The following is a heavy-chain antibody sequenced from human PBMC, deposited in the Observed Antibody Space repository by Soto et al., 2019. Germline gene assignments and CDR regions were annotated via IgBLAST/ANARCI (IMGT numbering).Heavy chain of an antibody. CDR1: GGSISSGGYY. Sequence: QVQLQESGPGLVKPSQTLSLTCTVSGGSISSGGYYWSWIRQHPGKGLEWIGYIYYSGSTSYNPSIKRRVTLSVDTSNNQFSLNLNSVTAADTAVCYCARGVIHWGQGTLVTVSS. J-gene: IGHJ4*02. V-gene: IGHV4-31*03. CDR3: ARGVIH. D-gene: IGHD3-16*02. CDR2: IYYSGST.